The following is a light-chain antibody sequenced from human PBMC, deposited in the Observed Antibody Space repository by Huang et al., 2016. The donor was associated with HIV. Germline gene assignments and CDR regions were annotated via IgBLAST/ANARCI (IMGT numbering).Light chain of an antibody. CDR3: QQANSFPELS. CDR2: AAS. Sequence: DIQMTQSPSSVSASVGDRVTMSCRASQGISNWLAWYQQRPGKAPTLLIYAASNLESGAPSRFIGRGSGTFFTLTINGLQSEDSATYYCQQANSFPELSFGGGTRVEV. J-gene: IGKJ4*01. CDR1: QGISNW. V-gene: IGKV1-12*01.